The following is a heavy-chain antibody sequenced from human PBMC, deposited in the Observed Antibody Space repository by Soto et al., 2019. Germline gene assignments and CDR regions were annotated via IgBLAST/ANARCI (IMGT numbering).Heavy chain of an antibody. J-gene: IGHJ4*02. Sequence: GSLRLSCVASGFSFSDSPMSWFRQAPGKGLEWVSAIGRSGDFITYQDSVQGRFTVSRDNAKNTLYLQMNSLRAEDTAVYYCAKSDSEMATITAFDYWGQGTLVTVS. D-gene: IGHD5-12*01. CDR1: GFSFSDSP. CDR3: AKSDSEMATITAFDY. V-gene: IGHV3-23*01. CDR2: IGRSGDFI.